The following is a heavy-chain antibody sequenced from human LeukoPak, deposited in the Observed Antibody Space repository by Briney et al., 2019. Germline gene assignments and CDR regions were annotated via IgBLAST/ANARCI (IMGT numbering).Heavy chain of an antibody. Sequence: SGGSLRLSCAASGFTFSSYAMSWVRQAPGKGLEWVSGISGSGGSTYYADSVKGRFTISRDNSKNTLYLQMNSLRAEDTAVYYCARHLVPTAMLTAFDIRGQGTMVTVSS. J-gene: IGHJ3*02. CDR1: GFTFSSYA. CDR3: ARHLVPTAMLTAFDI. V-gene: IGHV3-23*01. CDR2: ISGSGGST. D-gene: IGHD2-2*01.